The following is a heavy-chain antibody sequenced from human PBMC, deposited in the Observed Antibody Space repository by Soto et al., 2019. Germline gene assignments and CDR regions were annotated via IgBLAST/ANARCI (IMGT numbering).Heavy chain of an antibody. D-gene: IGHD2-15*01. CDR1: GFAFGGYA. Sequence: EVQLLESGGGLVQAGGSLRLSCAASGFAFGGYAMTWVRQAPGKGLEWVSTITTGGTTTYHADSVKGRFALSRDNSKNTLFLQMDSLRADDTALYFCVRSGGQCGGGGCYPHWFDSWGQGTLVAVSS. CDR2: ITTGGTTT. CDR3: VRSGGQCGGGGCYPHWFDS. J-gene: IGHJ5*01. V-gene: IGHV3-23*01.